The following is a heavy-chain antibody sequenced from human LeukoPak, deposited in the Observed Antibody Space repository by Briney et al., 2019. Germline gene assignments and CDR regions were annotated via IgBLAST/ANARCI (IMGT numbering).Heavy chain of an antibody. V-gene: IGHV3-20*04. CDR3: ARDLSATWYSLGY. CDR2: IDWSGEAT. J-gene: IGHJ4*02. D-gene: IGHD2-21*02. CDR1: GLTTADYG. Sequence: GGSLRPSCAASGLTTADYGMSWVRQAPGKGLEWVSGIDWSGEATQYADSVEGRFTISRDNAANALYLQMNSLTAEDTALYYCARDLSATWYSLGYWGRGTLVTVSS.